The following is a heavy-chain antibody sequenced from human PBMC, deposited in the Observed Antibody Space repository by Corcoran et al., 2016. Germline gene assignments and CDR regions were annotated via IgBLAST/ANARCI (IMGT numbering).Heavy chain of an antibody. D-gene: IGHD3-10*01. V-gene: IGHV4-34*01. J-gene: IGHJ4*02. CDR1: GGSFSGYY. Sequence: QVQLQQWGAGLLKPSETLSLTCAVYGGSFSGYYWSWIRQPPGKGLEWIGEINHSGSTNYNPSLKSRVTISVDTSKNQLSLKLSSVTAADTAVYYWARGGGGAGSDGSGSYYFSAARGYWGQGTLVTVSS. CDR3: ARGGGGAGSDGSGSYYFSAARGY. CDR2: INHSGST.